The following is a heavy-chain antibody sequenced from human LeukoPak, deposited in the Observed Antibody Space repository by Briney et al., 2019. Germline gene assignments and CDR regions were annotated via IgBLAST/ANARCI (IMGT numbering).Heavy chain of an antibody. D-gene: IGHD2-15*01. V-gene: IGHV4-34*01. Sequence: SESLSLTCAVSGGSFSGYYWSWIRQPPGKGLEWIGEIYHSGSTNYNPSLKSRVTISVDTSKNQFSLKLSSVTAADTAVYYCATHGGYCSGGSCPKGYYYYMDVWGKGTTVTVP. CDR3: ATHGGYCSGGSCPKGYYYYMDV. CDR1: GGSFSGYY. CDR2: IYHSGST. J-gene: IGHJ6*03.